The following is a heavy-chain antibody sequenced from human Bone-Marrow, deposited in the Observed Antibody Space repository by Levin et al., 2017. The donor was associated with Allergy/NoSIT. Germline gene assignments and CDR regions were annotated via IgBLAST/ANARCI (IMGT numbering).Heavy chain of an antibody. CDR2: MSGTTGSH. CDR3: AKGTTVYFYYNGMDA. CDR1: GFTFDDYA. V-gene: IGHV3-23*01. J-gene: IGHJ6*02. Sequence: GGSLRLSCAASGFTFDDYAMNWVRRAPGKGLEWVSAMSGTTGSHYYADSVKGRFTISRDSSKNTLFLQMDSLRVEDTATYYCAKGTTVYFYYNGMDAWGQGTTVTVFS. D-gene: IGHD2/OR15-2a*01.